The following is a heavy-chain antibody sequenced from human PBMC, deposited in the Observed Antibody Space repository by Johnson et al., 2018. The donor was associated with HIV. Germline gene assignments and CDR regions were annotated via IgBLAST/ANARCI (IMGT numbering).Heavy chain of an antibody. CDR1: GFSFDDYA. J-gene: IGHJ3*02. D-gene: IGHD1-26*01. CDR3: AREGSGSWGRKRGPVKADAFDI. CDR2: ISWNSGSI. V-gene: IGHV3-9*01. Sequence: EVQLVESGGGLVQPGRSLRLSCAASGFSFDDYAMHWVRQAPGKGLEWVSGISWNSGSIGYADSVKGRFTISRDNARYSLYLQMNSLRAEDTALYYCAREGSGSWGRKRGPVKADAFDIWGQGTMVTVSS.